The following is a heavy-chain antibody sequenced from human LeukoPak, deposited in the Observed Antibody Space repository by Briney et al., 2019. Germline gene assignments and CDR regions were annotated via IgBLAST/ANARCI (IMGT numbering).Heavy chain of an antibody. J-gene: IGHJ4*02. Sequence: GGSLRLSCAASGFTFSSYGMSWVRQAPGKGLEWVSTISGRDDSAYYADSVKGRFTISRDNSKNTLYLQMNSLRAEDTAVYYCATRTMVRGVITLDYWGQGTLVTVSS. CDR3: ATRTMVRGVITLDY. D-gene: IGHD3-10*01. CDR2: ISGRDDSA. V-gene: IGHV3-23*01. CDR1: GFTFSSYG.